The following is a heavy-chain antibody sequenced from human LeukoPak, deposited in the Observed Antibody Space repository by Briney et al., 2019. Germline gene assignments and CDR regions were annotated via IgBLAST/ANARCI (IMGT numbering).Heavy chain of an antibody. CDR1: GFTFSNYW. Sequence: GGSLRLSCAASGFTFSNYWMSWVRQAPGKGLEWVANIKTDGSEKYYVDSVKGRFTISRDNPKNSLYLQMNSLRAEDTAIYYCARDVSVSGMDVRGQGTTVTVSS. CDR3: ARDVSVSGMDV. D-gene: IGHD5/OR15-5a*01. CDR2: IKTDGSEK. V-gene: IGHV3-7*01. J-gene: IGHJ6*02.